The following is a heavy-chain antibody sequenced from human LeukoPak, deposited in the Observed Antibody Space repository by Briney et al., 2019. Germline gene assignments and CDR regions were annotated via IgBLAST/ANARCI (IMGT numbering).Heavy chain of an antibody. Sequence: GGSLRLSCAASGFIFSSYSMNWVRQAPGEGLEWVLYISSSSSSSSSTYYADSVKGRFTISRDNAKNSLYLQMNSLRDEDTAVYYCARVSNTYYFDYWGQGTLVTVSS. V-gene: IGHV3-48*02. CDR1: GFIFSSYS. J-gene: IGHJ4*02. CDR3: ARVSNTYYFDY. CDR2: ISSSSSSSSST. D-gene: IGHD2/OR15-2a*01.